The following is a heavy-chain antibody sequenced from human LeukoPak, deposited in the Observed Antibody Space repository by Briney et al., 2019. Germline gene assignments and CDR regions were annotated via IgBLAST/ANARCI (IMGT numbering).Heavy chain of an antibody. CDR2: IYSGGST. Sequence: GGSLRLSCAASGFTVSSKDMNWVRQAPGKGLEWVSVIYSGGSTHYADSVKDRFSISRDSSKSTLYLQMNSLRSDDTAVYYCARGGTGAHYYYYAMDVWGQGTTVTVSS. V-gene: IGHV3-53*05. CDR3: ARGGTGAHYYYYAMDV. CDR1: GFTVSSKD. D-gene: IGHD1-1*01. J-gene: IGHJ6*02.